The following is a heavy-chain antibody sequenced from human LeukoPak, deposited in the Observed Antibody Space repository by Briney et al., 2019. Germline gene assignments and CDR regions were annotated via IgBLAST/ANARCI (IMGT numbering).Heavy chain of an antibody. D-gene: IGHD2-2*03. J-gene: IGHJ4*02. Sequence: GGSLRLSCAASGFTFGNYWMHWVRQAPGKGLLWVSRISDDGSSANYADSVQGRFTISRDNARNTVYLQMHSLRAEDTAVYYCVSGYCSSTTCYRGAYWGQGTLVTVSS. V-gene: IGHV3-74*01. CDR1: GFTFGNYW. CDR2: ISDDGSSA. CDR3: VSGYCSSTTCYRGAY.